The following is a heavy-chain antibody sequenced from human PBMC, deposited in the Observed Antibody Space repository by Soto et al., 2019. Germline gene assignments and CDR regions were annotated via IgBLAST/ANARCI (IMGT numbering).Heavy chain of an antibody. V-gene: IGHV3-23*01. D-gene: IGHD1-26*01. J-gene: IGHJ4*02. CDR2: ISGSGGST. CDR1: GFTFSSYA. Sequence: EVQLLESGGGLVQPGGSLRLSCAASGFTFSSYAMSWVRQAPGKGREWVSAISGSGGSTYYADSVKGRFTISRDNSKNTLSLQMNRLRAEDTAVYYCANADNLVGATNPMDYWGQGTLVTVSS. CDR3: ANADNLVGATNPMDY.